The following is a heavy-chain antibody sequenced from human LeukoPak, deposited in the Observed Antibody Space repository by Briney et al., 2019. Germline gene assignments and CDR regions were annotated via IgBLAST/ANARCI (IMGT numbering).Heavy chain of an antibody. V-gene: IGHV4-59*04. CDR1: GGSISSYY. Sequence: PSETLSLTCTVSGGSISSYYWSWIRQPPGKGLEWIGSIYHSGSTYYNPSLKSRVTISVDTSKNQFSLKLSSVTAADTAVYYCATGSGFGVVISNYFDYWGQGTLVTVSS. D-gene: IGHD3-3*01. CDR2: IYHSGST. J-gene: IGHJ4*02. CDR3: ATGSGFGVVISNYFDY.